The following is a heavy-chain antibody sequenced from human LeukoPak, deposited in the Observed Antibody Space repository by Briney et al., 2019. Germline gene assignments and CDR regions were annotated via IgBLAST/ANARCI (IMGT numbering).Heavy chain of an antibody. Sequence: GGSLRLSCLASGFTFSNTWMNWVRQAPGKGLEWVARIRSKRDGGTTDYAAPVKVRFTISTDDSKNTMYLQMNSLNAEDTAVYYCARDWYYAFDFWGQGKMVTVSS. D-gene: IGHD2-21*02. CDR2: IRSKRDGGTT. CDR1: GFTFSNTW. V-gene: IGHV3-15*07. J-gene: IGHJ3*01. CDR3: ARDWYYAFDF.